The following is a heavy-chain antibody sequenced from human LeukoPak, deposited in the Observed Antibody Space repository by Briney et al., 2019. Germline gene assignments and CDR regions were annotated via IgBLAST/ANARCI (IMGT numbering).Heavy chain of an antibody. V-gene: IGHV4-59*12. CDR3: ARGRAFDI. J-gene: IGHJ3*02. CDR1: DGSINSYY. CDR2: IYHSGST. Sequence: SETLSLTCSVSDGSINSYYWNWIRQPPGKGLEWIGYIYHSGSTYYNPSLKSRVTISVDRSKNQFSLKLSSVTAADTAVYYCARGRAFDIWGQGTMVTVSS.